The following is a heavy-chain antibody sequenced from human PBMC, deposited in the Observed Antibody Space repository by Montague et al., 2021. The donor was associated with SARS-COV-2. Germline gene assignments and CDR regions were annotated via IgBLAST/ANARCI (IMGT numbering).Heavy chain of an antibody. CDR2: INHSGST. V-gene: IGHV4-61*10. D-gene: IGHD3-22*01. CDR3: ARATVDINMILVVITSVNHYFDS. CDR1: GDSISSGTHY. Sequence: SETLSLTCTVSGDSISSGTHYWSWIRQPAGKGLEWIGEINHSGSTNYSPSLESRVAISVDTSKNQFSLKLNSVTAADTAIYYCARATVDINMILVVITSVNHYFDSWGQGTLVTVSP. J-gene: IGHJ4*02.